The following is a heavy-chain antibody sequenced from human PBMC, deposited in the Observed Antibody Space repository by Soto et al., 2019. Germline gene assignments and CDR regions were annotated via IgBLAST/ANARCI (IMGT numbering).Heavy chain of an antibody. CDR3: ARDQSIAVAGTGDYYFFYGMGV. V-gene: IGHV1-46*01. J-gene: IGHJ6*01. CDR2: INPSGGST. Sequence: YTFICCHMHEKRQAPGQGLEWMGIINPSGGSTSYAQKFQGRVTMTRDTSTSTVYMELSSLRSEDTAVYYCARDQSIAVAGTGDYYFFYGMGV. D-gene: IGHD6-19*01. CDR1: YTFICCH.